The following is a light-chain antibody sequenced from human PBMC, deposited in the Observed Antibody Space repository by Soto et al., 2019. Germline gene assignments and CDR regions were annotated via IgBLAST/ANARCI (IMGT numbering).Light chain of an antibody. CDR2: GAS. CDR1: QSISSDY. CDR3: QQYARSPPYT. V-gene: IGKV3-20*01. J-gene: IGKJ2*01. Sequence: EIVLTQSPGTLSLSPGDRATLSCRASQSISSDYLAWYQQQPGQAPRLLIYGASSRATGIPDRFSGSGSGTDFTLTISRLEPEDFAVYCCQQYARSPPYTFGQGTKLEIK.